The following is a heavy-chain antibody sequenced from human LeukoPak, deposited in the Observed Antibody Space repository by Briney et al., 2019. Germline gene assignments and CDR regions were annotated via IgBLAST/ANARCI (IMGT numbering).Heavy chain of an antibody. CDR3: ARSTSINPNWFDP. CDR2: ISWNSGSI. CDR1: GFTFDDYA. V-gene: IGHV3-9*01. D-gene: IGHD2-2*01. J-gene: IGHJ5*02. Sequence: GGSLRLSCAASGFTFDDYAMHWVRQAPGKGLEWVSGISWNSGSIGYVDSVKGRFTISRDNAKNSLYLQMNSLRAEDTAVYYCARSTSINPNWFDPWGQGTLVTVSS.